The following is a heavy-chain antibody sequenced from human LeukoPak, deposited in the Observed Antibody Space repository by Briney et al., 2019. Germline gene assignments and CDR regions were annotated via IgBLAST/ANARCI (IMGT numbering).Heavy chain of an antibody. CDR3: AREAQTSPYYYYYMDV. CDR1: NGPINTYQ. CDR2: IHYSGSA. Sequence: ASETLSLTCTVSNGPINTYQWSWIRQPPGKGLEWIGNIHYSGSANYNPSLKSRVIISVDTSKNQFSLKLSSVTAADTAVYYCAREAQTSPYYYYYMDVWGKGTTVTISS. V-gene: IGHV4-59*12. J-gene: IGHJ6*03.